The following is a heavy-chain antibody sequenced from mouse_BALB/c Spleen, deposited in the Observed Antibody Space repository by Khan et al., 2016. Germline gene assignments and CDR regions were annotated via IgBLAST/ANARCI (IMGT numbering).Heavy chain of an antibody. CDR1: GYSITSDYA. J-gene: IGHJ2*01. Sequence: VQLQESGPGLVKPSQSLSLTCTVTGYSITSDYAWNWIRQFPGNKLEWMGYISYSGSTSYNPSLKSRISITRDTSKNQFFLQLNSVTTEDTATYYCARSGTFDYWGQGTTLTVSS. CDR3: ARSGTFDY. V-gene: IGHV3-2*02. D-gene: IGHD4-1*01. CDR2: ISYSGST.